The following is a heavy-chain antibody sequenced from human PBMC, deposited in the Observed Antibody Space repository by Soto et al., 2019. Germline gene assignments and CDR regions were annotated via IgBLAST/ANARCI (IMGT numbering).Heavy chain of an antibody. V-gene: IGHV3-30*04. D-gene: IGHD1-1*01. J-gene: IGHJ3*02. Sequence: GGSLRLSCAASGFTFSIYAMSWVRQAPGKGLEWVAAITYDGRNTYSADSVKGRFTISRDSSESTVLLQMYSLRPEDTAVYYCARVGRELRVLLNAFDIWGQGTKVTVSS. CDR1: GFTFSIYA. CDR2: ITYDGRNT. CDR3: ARVGRELRVLLNAFDI.